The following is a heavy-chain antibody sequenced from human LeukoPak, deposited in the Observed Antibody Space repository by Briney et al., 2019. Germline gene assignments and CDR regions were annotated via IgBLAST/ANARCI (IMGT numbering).Heavy chain of an antibody. Sequence: SETLSLTCTVSGGSISSSSYSWGWIRQPPGKGLEWIGSIYYSGSTYYNPSLKSRVTISVDTSKNQFSLKLSSVTAADTAVYYCARHEGTIFGAVTHFDYWGQGTLVTVSS. CDR2: IYYSGST. V-gene: IGHV4-39*01. D-gene: IGHD3-3*01. CDR3: ARHEGTIFGAVTHFDY. CDR1: GGSISSSSYS. J-gene: IGHJ4*02.